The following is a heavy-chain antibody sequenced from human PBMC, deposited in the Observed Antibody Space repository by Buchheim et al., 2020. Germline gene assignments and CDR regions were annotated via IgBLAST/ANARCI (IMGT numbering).Heavy chain of an antibody. CDR3: ADFWSGYRYAFHM. J-gene: IGHJ3*02. D-gene: IGHD3-3*01. CDR2: IYYSGST. CDR1: GASISSSSYY. Sequence: QLQLQESGPGLVKPSETLSLTCTVSGASISSSSYYWGWIRQPPGKGLEWIGSIYYSGSTYYNPSLKSRVTISEDTSKNQFSLKLSSVTAADTAVYYCADFWSGYRYAFHMWGQGT. V-gene: IGHV4-39*07.